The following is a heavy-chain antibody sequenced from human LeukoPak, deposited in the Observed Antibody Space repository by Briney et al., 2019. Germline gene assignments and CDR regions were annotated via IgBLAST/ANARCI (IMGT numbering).Heavy chain of an antibody. CDR3: AREGRKGYSLGC. CDR1: GGSFSGYY. D-gene: IGHD6-13*01. J-gene: IGHJ4*02. Sequence: SETLSLTCAVYGGSFSGYYWSWIRQPPGKGLEWIGEINHSGSTNYNPSLKSRVTISVDTSKNQFSLKLSSVTAADTAVYYCAREGRKGYSLGCWGQGTQVIVSS. CDR2: INHSGST. V-gene: IGHV4-34*01.